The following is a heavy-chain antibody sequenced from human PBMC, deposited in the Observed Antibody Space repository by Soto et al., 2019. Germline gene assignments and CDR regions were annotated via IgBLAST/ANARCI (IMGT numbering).Heavy chain of an antibody. CDR1: GGSISSGGYY. CDR3: ERVGISITIFV. V-gene: IGHV4-31*03. Sequence: PSETLSLTCTVSGGSISSGGYYWSWIRQHPGKGLEWIGYIYYSGSTYYNPSLKSRVTISVDTSKNQFSLKLSSVTAADTAVYYSERVGISITIFVWGQGTLVTVSS. D-gene: IGHD3-3*01. J-gene: IGHJ4*02. CDR2: IYYSGST.